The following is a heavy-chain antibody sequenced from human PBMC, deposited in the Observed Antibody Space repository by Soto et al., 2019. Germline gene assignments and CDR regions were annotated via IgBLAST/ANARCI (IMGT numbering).Heavy chain of an antibody. CDR2: INHSGST. Sequence: PSETLSLTCAVYVGSFSGYYWSWIRQPPGKGLEWIGEINHSGSTNYNPSLKSRVTISVDTSKNQFSLKLSSVTAADTAVYYCARGRRYCSSTSCYRWFDPWGQGTLVTAPQ. V-gene: IGHV4-34*01. CDR3: ARGRRYCSSTSCYRWFDP. J-gene: IGHJ5*02. D-gene: IGHD2-2*01. CDR1: VGSFSGYY.